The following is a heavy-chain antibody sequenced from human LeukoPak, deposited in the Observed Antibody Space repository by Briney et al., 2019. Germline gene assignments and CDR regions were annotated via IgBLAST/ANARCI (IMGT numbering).Heavy chain of an antibody. V-gene: IGHV5-51*01. Sequence: GESLKISCKGSGYSFTSYWIGWVRQMPGKGLEWMGIIYPGDSETRYSPSFEGQVTISADKSISTAYLQWSSLKASDTAMYYCARLAYTSGYYYYMDVWGKGATVTVSS. CDR3: ARLAYTSGYYYYMDV. D-gene: IGHD5-18*01. CDR2: IYPGDSET. J-gene: IGHJ6*03. CDR1: GYSFTSYW.